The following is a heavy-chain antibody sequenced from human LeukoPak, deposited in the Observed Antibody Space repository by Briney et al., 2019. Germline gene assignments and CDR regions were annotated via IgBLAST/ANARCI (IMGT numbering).Heavy chain of an antibody. Sequence: PSETLSLTCAVYGGSFSGYYWSWIRQPPGKGLEWIGEINHGGSTNYNPSLKSRVTISVDTSKNQFSLKLSSVTAADTAVYYCARKIYDSSGYFDFWGQGTLVTVSS. CDR3: ARKIYDSSGYFDF. V-gene: IGHV4-34*01. CDR2: INHGGST. D-gene: IGHD3-22*01. CDR1: GGSFSGYY. J-gene: IGHJ4*02.